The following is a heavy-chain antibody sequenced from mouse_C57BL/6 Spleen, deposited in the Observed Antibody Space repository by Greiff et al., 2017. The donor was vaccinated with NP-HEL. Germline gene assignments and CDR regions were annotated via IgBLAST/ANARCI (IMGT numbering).Heavy chain of an antibody. CDR1: GYTFTDYY. V-gene: IGHV1-75*01. Sequence: VQLQQSGPELVKPGASVKISCKASGYTFTDYYINWVKQRPGQGLEWIGWIFPGSGSTYYNEKFKGKATLTVDKASSTAYMLLSSLTSEDSAVYFCARDRDGNYRAMDYWGQGTSVTVSS. J-gene: IGHJ4*01. D-gene: IGHD2-1*01. CDR2: IFPGSGST. CDR3: ARDRDGNYRAMDY.